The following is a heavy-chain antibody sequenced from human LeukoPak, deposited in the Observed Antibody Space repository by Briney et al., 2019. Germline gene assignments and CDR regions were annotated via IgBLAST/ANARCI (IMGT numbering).Heavy chain of an antibody. CDR3: ARSTGTTFGLSDY. Sequence: ASLKVSCKASGGTFSSYAISWVRQAPGQGLEWMGWINPNSGGTNYAQKFQGRVTMTRDTSISTAYMELSRLRSDDTAVYYCARSTGTTFGLSDYWGQGTLVTVSS. J-gene: IGHJ4*02. D-gene: IGHD3-16*01. CDR1: GGTFSSYA. CDR2: INPNSGGT. V-gene: IGHV1-2*02.